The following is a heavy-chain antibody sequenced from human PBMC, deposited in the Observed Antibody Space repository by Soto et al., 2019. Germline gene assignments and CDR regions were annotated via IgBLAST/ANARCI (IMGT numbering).Heavy chain of an antibody. CDR2: INHSGST. D-gene: IGHD2-15*01. V-gene: IGHV4-34*01. CDR3: ARAMVVAATRYYYYYMDV. Sequence: SETLSLTCAVYGGSFSGYYWSWIRQPPGKGLEWIGEINHSGSTNYNPSLKSRVTISVDTSKNQFSLKLSSVTAADTAVYYCARAMVVAATRYYYYYMDVWGKGTTVTVSS. CDR1: GGSFSGYY. J-gene: IGHJ6*03.